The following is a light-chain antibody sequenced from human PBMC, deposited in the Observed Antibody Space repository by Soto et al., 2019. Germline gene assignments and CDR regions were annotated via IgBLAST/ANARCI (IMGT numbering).Light chain of an antibody. J-gene: IGKJ4*01. CDR3: QQSNSFPLT. Sequence: AIQLTQSPSSLSASVGDRVTITCRASQGVSSALAWYQQKPRTPPKLLIYDASSLESGVPSRFSGSGSGTDFTLTISSLQPADFATYYCQQSNSFPLTFGGGTKVEIK. V-gene: IGKV1-13*02. CDR2: DAS. CDR1: QGVSSA.